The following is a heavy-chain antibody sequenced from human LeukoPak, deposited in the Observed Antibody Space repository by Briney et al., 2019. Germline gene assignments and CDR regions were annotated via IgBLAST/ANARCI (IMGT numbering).Heavy chain of an antibody. CDR2: IYYSGST. Sequence: PSETLSLTCTVSGGSISSSSYYWGWIRQPPGKGLEWIGSIYYSGSTYYNPSLKSRVTISVDTSKNQFSLKLSSVTAADTAVYYCARTRRIAVAGTPDYWGQGTLVPSPQ. D-gene: IGHD6-19*01. J-gene: IGHJ4*02. V-gene: IGHV4-39*07. CDR1: GGSISSSSYY. CDR3: ARTRRIAVAGTPDY.